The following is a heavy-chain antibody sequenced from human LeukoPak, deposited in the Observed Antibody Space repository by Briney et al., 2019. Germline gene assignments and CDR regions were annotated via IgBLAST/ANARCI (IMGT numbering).Heavy chain of an antibody. CDR2: ISYDGSNK. J-gene: IGHJ6*02. D-gene: IGHD4-11*01. V-gene: IGHV3-30*18. Sequence: GGSLRLSCAASGFTFSSYGMHWVRQAPGKGLEWVAVISYDGSNKYYADSVKGRFTISRDNSKNTLYLQMNSLRAEDTAVYYCAKGYSNYDYYYYGMDVWGQGTTVTVSS. CDR1: GFTFSSYG. CDR3: AKGYSNYDYYYYGMDV.